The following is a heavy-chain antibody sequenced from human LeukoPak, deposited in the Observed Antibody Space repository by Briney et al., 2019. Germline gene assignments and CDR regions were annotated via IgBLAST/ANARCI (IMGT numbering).Heavy chain of an antibody. CDR3: ARGHTAMVFDAFDI. Sequence: AASVKVSCKASGYTFTSYGISWVRQAPGQGLEWMGWISAYNGNTNYAQKLQGRVTMTTDTSTSTAYMELRSLRSDDTAVYYCARGHTAMVFDAFDIWGQGTMVTVSS. CDR1: GYTFTSYG. D-gene: IGHD5-18*01. CDR2: ISAYNGNT. J-gene: IGHJ3*02. V-gene: IGHV1-18*01.